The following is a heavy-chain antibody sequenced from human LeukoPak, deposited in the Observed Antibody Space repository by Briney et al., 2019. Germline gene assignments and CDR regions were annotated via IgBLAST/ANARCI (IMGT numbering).Heavy chain of an antibody. CDR3: ARRDYDILSGYYYLDY. V-gene: IGHV1-8*01. CDR2: MNPNSGNP. Sequence: ASVKVSRKASGYTFTSYDINWVRQATGQGLEWMGWMNPNSGNPGYAQKFQGRVTMTRNTSIITAYMELSSLRSEDTAVYYCARRDYDILSGYYYLDYWGQGALVTVSS. J-gene: IGHJ4*02. CDR1: GYTFTSYD. D-gene: IGHD3-9*01.